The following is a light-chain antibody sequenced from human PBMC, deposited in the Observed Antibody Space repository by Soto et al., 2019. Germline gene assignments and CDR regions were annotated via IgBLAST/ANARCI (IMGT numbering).Light chain of an antibody. J-gene: IGKJ1*01. CDR3: QQYGSSPET. V-gene: IGKV3-20*01. CDR2: GAS. Sequence: EIVLKQSPGTLSLSTGERATLSCRASQSVSSSHLAWYQQKPGQAPRLLIYGASSRATGIPDRFSGSGSGTDFTLTISRLEPEDFAVYYCQQYGSSPETFGQGTKVDIK. CDR1: QSVSSSH.